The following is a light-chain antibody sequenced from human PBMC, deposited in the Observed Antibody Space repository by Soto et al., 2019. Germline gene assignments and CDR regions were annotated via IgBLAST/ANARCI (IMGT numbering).Light chain of an antibody. CDR2: DVS. CDR1: SSDVGGYNY. V-gene: IGLV2-14*01. CDR3: GSYTSSSTYV. J-gene: IGLJ1*01. Sequence: QSVLTQPASVSGSPGQSIAISCTGTSSDVGGYNYVSWYQQHPGKAPKLMVYDVSNRPSGVSNRFSGPKSGNTASLTISGLQAEDEADYYCGSYTSSSTYVFGTGTKVTVL.